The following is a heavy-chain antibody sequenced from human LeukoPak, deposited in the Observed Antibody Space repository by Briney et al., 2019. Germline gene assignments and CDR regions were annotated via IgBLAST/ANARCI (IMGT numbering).Heavy chain of an antibody. CDR2: IYHSGST. Sequence: SETLSLTCTVSGYSISSGYYWGWIRQPPGKGLEWIRSIYHSGSTYYNPSLKSRVTISVDTSKNRFSLKLSSVTHADTAVYYCARSPVRCSSTTCFGFYFDYWGQGTLVTVSS. V-gene: IGHV4-38-2*02. CDR3: ARSPVRCSSTTCFGFYFDY. D-gene: IGHD2-2*01. J-gene: IGHJ4*02. CDR1: GYSISSGYY.